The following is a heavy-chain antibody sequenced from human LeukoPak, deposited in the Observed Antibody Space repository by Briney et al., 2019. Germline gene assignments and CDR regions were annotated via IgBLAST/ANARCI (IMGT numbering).Heavy chain of an antibody. Sequence: ASVKVSCKASGYTFTGYYMHWVRQAPGQGLEWMGWINPNSGGTNYAQKFQGRVTMTRDTSISTACMELSRLRSDDTAVYYCARDFGALWFGELSSVVDYWGQGTLVTVSS. CDR3: ARDFGALWFGELSSVVDY. CDR2: INPNSGGT. D-gene: IGHD3-10*01. CDR1: GYTFTGYY. J-gene: IGHJ4*02. V-gene: IGHV1-2*02.